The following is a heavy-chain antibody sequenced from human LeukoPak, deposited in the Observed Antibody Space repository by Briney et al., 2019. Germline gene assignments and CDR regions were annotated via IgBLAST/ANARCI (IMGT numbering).Heavy chain of an antibody. V-gene: IGHV3-64*01. D-gene: IGHD3-9*01. CDR2: ISSNGGST. J-gene: IGHJ4*02. Sequence: PGGSLRLSCAASGFTFSSYAMHWVRQAPGKGLEYVSAISSNGGSTYYANSVKGRFTISRDNSKNTLYLQMGSPRAEDMAVYYCARTRDILTGYFDYWGQGTLVTVSS. CDR3: ARTRDILTGYFDY. CDR1: GFTFSSYA.